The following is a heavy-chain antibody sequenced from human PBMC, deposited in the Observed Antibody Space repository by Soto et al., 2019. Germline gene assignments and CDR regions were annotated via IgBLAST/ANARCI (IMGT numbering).Heavy chain of an antibody. CDR1: GLSLSNGRMG. Sequence: QVTLKESGPVLVKPTETLTLTCTVSGLSLSNGRMGVSWIRQPPGKALAWLAHIFSNDDKSYSTSLRRRLTISKDTSRSQVVLTMTNMDPMDSATYFCALIKDCSRTDCYLASFDPWGQGTLVTVSS. J-gene: IGHJ5*02. V-gene: IGHV2-26*01. CDR3: ALIKDCSRTDCYLASFDP. CDR2: IFSNDDK. D-gene: IGHD2-2*01.